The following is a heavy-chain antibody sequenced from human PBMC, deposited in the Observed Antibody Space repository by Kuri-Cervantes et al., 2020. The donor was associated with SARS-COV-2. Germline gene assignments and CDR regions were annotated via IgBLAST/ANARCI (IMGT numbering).Heavy chain of an antibody. CDR2: IIPIFGTA. J-gene: IGHJ4*02. D-gene: IGHD2-21*01. CDR3: AREISGDGLDY. CDR1: GGTFSSYA. Sequence: SVKVSCKASGGTFSSYAISWVRQAPGQGLEWMGGIIPIFGTANYAQKFQGRVTITADESTSTAYMELRSLRSDDTAVYYCAREISGDGLDYWGQGTLVTVSS. V-gene: IGHV1-69*13.